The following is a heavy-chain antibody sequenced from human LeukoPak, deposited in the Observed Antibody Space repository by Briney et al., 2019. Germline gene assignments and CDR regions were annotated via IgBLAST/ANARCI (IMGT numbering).Heavy chain of an antibody. CDR3: ARGARFLDKNWFDP. J-gene: IGHJ5*02. CDR1: GDSVSSNSAA. CDR2: TYYRSKWYN. V-gene: IGHV6-1*01. D-gene: IGHD3-10*01. Sequence: SQTLSLTCAISGDSVSSNSAAWNWIRQSPSRGLEWLGRTYYRSKWYNDYAVSVKSRITINPDTSKNQFSLQLNSVTPEDTAVYHCARGARFLDKNWFDPWGQGTLVTVSS.